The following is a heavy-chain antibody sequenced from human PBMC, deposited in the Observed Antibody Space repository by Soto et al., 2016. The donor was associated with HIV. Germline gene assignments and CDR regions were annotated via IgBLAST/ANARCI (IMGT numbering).Heavy chain of an antibody. CDR2: INSHKDQT. CDR1: GYTFRSYV. D-gene: IGHD5-18*01. V-gene: IGHV1-18*01. CDR3: ARVGYNYGYYFDF. Sequence: QVQLVQSGPEVKKPGASVKVSCKTSGYTFRSYVISWVRQAPGQGLEWLGWINSHKDQTKYVEKLQDRVTLTADTSTATAYMELRNLRSDDTAVCYCARVGYNYGYYFDFWGHGTLVTVSS. J-gene: IGHJ4*01.